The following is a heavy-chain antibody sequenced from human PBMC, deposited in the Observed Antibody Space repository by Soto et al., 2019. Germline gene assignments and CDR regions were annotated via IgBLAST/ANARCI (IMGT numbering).Heavy chain of an antibody. CDR1: GGSISSSSYY. D-gene: IGHD1-26*01. V-gene: IGHV4-39*01. Sequence: SETLSLTCTVSGGSISSSSYYWGWIRQPPGKGLEWIGSIYYSGSTYYKPSLKSRVTISVDTSKNQFSLTLSSVTAADTAVYYCARRVREYSGSYYDYWGQGTLVTVSS. CDR2: IYYSGST. CDR3: ARRVREYSGSYYDY. J-gene: IGHJ4*02.